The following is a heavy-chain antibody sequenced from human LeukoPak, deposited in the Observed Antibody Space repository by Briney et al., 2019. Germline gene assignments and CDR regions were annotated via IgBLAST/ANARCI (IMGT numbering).Heavy chain of an antibody. CDR3: ARRDISSGWSFDY. D-gene: IGHD6-19*01. CDR2: NHTSGST. Sequence: PSETLSLTCTVSGSSISNYHWSWIRQPAGKGLEWIGQNHTSGSTNYNPPLKSRVTMSIDTPENQLYLTIRSVTAADTAVYYCARRDISSGWSFDYWGQGTLVTVSS. CDR1: GSSISNYH. J-gene: IGHJ4*02. V-gene: IGHV4-4*07.